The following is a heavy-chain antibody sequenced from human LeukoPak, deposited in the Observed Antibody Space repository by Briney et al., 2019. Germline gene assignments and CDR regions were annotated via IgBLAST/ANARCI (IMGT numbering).Heavy chain of an antibody. CDR2: IYYSGST. CDR3: ARQSEGNWFDP. J-gene: IGHJ5*02. V-gene: IGHV4-59*01. CDR1: GGSISSYY. Sequence: PSETLSLTCTVSGGSISSYYWSWIRPPPGKGLEWIGYIYYSGSTNYNPSLKSRVTISVDTSKNQFSLKLSSVTAADTAVYYCARQSEGNWFDPWGQGTLVTVSS.